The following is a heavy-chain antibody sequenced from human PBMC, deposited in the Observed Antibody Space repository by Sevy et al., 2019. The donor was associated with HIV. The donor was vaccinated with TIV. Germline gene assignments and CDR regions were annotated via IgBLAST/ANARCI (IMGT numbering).Heavy chain of an antibody. J-gene: IGHJ4*01. CDR2: IIAVFGTT. V-gene: IGHV1-69*13. CDR3: ARDKYYYVSGSFDY. CDR1: GDIFRSNA. Sequence: ASVKVSCKASGDIFRSNAISWVRQAPGQGLEWMGGIIAVFGTTNYAQKFQGRVTVTADEARSTAYMELSSLRSEDTAVHYCARDKYYYVSGSFDYWGQGTQVTVSS. D-gene: IGHD3-10*01.